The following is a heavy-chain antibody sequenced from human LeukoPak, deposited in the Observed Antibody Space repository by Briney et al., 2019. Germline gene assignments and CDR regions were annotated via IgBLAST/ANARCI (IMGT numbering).Heavy chain of an antibody. CDR1: GGSISSSSYY. V-gene: IGHV4-39*01. J-gene: IGHJ4*02. CDR3: ARYVPVKTGPTRASFDY. CDR2: IYYTGST. D-gene: IGHD1-1*01. Sequence: ASETLSLTCTVSGGSISSSSYYWGWIRQPPGKGLEWIGSIYYTGSTYYNPSLKSRVTISVDTSKSQFSLSLRSVTAADTAVYFCARYVPVKTGPTRASFDYWGQGILVSVSS.